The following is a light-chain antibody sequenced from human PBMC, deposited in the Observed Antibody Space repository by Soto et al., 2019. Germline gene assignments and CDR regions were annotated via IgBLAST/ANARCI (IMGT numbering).Light chain of an antibody. Sequence: EIVLTQSPATLSLSPGERATLSCRASQSVSSYLAWYQQKPGLAPRLLIYDASNRATGIPARFSGSGSGTDFTLTISSLEPEDFAVYYCQQRSNWPRMYTFGLGTKLEIK. CDR2: DAS. CDR1: QSVSSY. V-gene: IGKV3-11*01. J-gene: IGKJ2*01. CDR3: QQRSNWPRMYT.